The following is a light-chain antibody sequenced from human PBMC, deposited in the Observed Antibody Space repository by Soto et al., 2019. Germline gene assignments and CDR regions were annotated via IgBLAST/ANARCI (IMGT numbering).Light chain of an antibody. CDR1: RSDVGGYNY. CDR2: EVS. Sequence: QSVLTQPASVSGSPGQSITISCTGTRSDVGGYNYVSWYQQFPGKAPKLMIYEVSNRPSGVSDRFSGSKSGNTASLTISGLQAEDEANYYCSSYTTSNTLVFGGGTKLTVL. CDR3: SSYTTSNTLV. V-gene: IGLV2-14*01. J-gene: IGLJ3*02.